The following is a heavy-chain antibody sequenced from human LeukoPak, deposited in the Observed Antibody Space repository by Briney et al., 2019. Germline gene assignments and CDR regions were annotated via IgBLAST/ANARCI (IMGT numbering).Heavy chain of an antibody. V-gene: IGHV3-21*01. CDR1: GFTFSSYS. CDR3: ARCHRSWELPDAFDI. D-gene: IGHD1-26*01. CDR2: ISSSSSYI. Sequence: GGSLRLSCAASGFTFSSYSMNWVRQAPGKGLEWVPSISSSSSYIYYADSVKGRFTISRDNAKNSLYLQMNSLRAEDTAVYYCARCHRSWELPDAFDIWGQGTMVTVSS. J-gene: IGHJ3*02.